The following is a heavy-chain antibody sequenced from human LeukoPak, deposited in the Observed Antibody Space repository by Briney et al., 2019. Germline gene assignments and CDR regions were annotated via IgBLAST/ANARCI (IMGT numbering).Heavy chain of an antibody. Sequence: SVKVSCKASGGTFSSYAISWVRQAPGQGLEWMGGIIPIFGTANYAQKFQGRVTITADESTSTAYMELSSLRSEDTAVYYCARIPPRDALFGELDYWGQGTLVTVSS. J-gene: IGHJ4*02. V-gene: IGHV1-69*01. CDR2: IIPIFGTA. CDR1: GGTFSSYA. D-gene: IGHD3-10*02. CDR3: ARIPPRDALFGELDY.